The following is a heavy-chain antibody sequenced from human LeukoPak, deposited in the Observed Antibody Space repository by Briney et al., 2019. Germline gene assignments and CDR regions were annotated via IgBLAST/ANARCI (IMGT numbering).Heavy chain of an antibody. V-gene: IGHV4-59*01. J-gene: IGHJ6*04. CDR2: IYYSGST. Sequence: PLETLSLTCTVSGGSLSSYYWSWIRQPPGQGLEWIGDIYYSGSTNYNPSLKSRVTISVDTSKNQFSLKLSSVTAADTAVYYCARIRSYYDFWSGYSMDVWGKGTTVTVSS. CDR1: GGSLSSYY. CDR3: ARIRSYYDFWSGYSMDV. D-gene: IGHD3-3*01.